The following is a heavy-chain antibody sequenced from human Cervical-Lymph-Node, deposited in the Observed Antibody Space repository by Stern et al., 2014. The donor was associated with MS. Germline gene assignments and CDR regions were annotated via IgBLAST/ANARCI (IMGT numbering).Heavy chain of an antibody. Sequence: VQLEESGAEVKKPGASVKVSCKASGYTFTSYGISWVRQAPGQGLEWVGGISANNGNTNKAQKLQGRGTMTTDTSTSTAYMELRSLRSDDTAVYYCARGLLGSGNAFDIWGQGTMFTVSS. D-gene: IGHD1-26*01. J-gene: IGHJ3*02. CDR1: GYTFTSYG. CDR2: ISANNGNT. CDR3: ARGLLGSGNAFDI. V-gene: IGHV1-18*01.